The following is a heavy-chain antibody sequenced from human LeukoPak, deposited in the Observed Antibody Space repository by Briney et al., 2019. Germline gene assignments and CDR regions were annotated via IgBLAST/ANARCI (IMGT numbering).Heavy chain of an antibody. J-gene: IGHJ4*02. CDR2: IIPIFGTA. D-gene: IGHD1-26*01. V-gene: IGHV1-69*05. CDR1: GGTFSSYA. CDR3: ASDGYSGSSSLDGSYDY. Sequence: SVKVSCKASGGTFSSYAISWVRQAPGQGLEWMGGIIPIFGTANYAQKFQGRVTITMDESTSTAYMELSSLRSEDTAVYYCASDGYSGSSSLDGSYDYWGQGTLVTVSS.